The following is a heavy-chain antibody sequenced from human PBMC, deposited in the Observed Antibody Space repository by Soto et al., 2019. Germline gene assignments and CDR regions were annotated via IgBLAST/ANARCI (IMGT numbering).Heavy chain of an antibody. V-gene: IGHV3-30-3*01. Sequence: GGSLRLSCAASGFTFSSYGMHWGRQAPGKGLEWVAVISYDGSDKYYADSVKGRFTISRDKSKNMLYLQMNSLRADDTAVYYCARGQLRITGTTLPTYYFDYWGQGTLVTVSS. J-gene: IGHJ4*02. CDR2: ISYDGSDK. D-gene: IGHD1-20*01. CDR1: GFTFSSYG. CDR3: ARGQLRITGTTLPTYYFDY.